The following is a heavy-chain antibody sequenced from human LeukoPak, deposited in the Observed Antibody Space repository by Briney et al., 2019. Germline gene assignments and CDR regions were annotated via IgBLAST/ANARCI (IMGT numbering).Heavy chain of an antibody. CDR2: ISGSGGST. V-gene: IGHV3-23*01. CDR1: GFTFSSYA. CDR3: ARANGGYDILTGYYGNYYYGMDV. D-gene: IGHD3-9*01. J-gene: IGHJ6*04. Sequence: GGSLRLSCAASGFTFSSYAMSWVRQAPGKGLEWVSAISGSGGSTYYADSVKGRFTISRDNSKNTLYLQMNSLRAEDTAVYYCARANGGYDILTGYYGNYYYGMDVWGKGTTVTVSS.